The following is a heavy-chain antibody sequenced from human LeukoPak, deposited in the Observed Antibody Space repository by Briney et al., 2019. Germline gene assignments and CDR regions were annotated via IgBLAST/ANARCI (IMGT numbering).Heavy chain of an antibody. J-gene: IGHJ4*02. Sequence: PSETLSLTCTVSGGSISSSSYYWGWIRQPPGKGLEWIGRIYYSGSTHYNPSLKSRVTISVDTSKNQFSLKLSFVTAADTAVYYCARRDNWGYFDYWGQGTLVTVSS. CDR1: GGSISSSSYY. CDR3: ARRDNWGYFDY. D-gene: IGHD7-27*01. V-gene: IGHV4-39*01. CDR2: IYYSGST.